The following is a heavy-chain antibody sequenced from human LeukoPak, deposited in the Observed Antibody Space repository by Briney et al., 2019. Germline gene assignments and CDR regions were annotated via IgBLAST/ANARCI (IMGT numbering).Heavy chain of an antibody. J-gene: IGHJ4*02. CDR3: ARGGTYYYDSSGYNDY. V-gene: IGHV1-3*01. Sequence: ASVKVSCKASGGTFSSYAISWVRQAPGQGLEWMGWINAGNGNTKYSQKFRGRVTITRDTSASTAYMELSSLRSEDTAVYYCARGGTYYYDSSGYNDYWGQGTLVTVSS. D-gene: IGHD3-22*01. CDR1: GGTFSSYA. CDR2: INAGNGNT.